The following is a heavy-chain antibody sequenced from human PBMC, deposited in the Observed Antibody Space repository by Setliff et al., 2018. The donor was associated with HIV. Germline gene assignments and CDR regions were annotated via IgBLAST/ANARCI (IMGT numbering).Heavy chain of an antibody. V-gene: IGHV1-69*05. CDR1: GGTFSSYA. D-gene: IGHD1-26*01. CDR3: ARTGMIVGATPYYYYGMDV. CDR2: IIPIFGTA. J-gene: IGHJ6*02. Sequence: SVKVSCKASGGTFSSYAISWVRQAPGQGLEWMGGIIPIFGTANYAQKFQGRVTITTDESTSTAYMELSSLRSEDTAVYYCARTGMIVGATPYYYYGMDVWGQGTTVTVSS.